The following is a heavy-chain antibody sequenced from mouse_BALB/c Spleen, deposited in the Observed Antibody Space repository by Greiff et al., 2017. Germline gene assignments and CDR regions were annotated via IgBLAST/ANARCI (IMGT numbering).Heavy chain of an antibody. Sequence: EVKLMESGPGLVKPSQSLSLTCTVTGYSITSDYAWNWIRQFPGNKLEWMGYISYSGSTSYNPSLKSRISITRDTSKNQFFLQLNSVTTEDTATYYCARWGNWDAMDYWGQGTSVTVSS. J-gene: IGHJ4*01. CDR1: GYSITSDYA. V-gene: IGHV3-2*02. CDR3: ARWGNWDAMDY. CDR2: ISYSGST. D-gene: IGHD4-1*01.